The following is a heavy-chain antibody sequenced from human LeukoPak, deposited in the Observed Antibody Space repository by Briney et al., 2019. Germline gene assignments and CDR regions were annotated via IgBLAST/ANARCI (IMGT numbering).Heavy chain of an antibody. CDR1: GFTFSSFW. J-gene: IGHJ6*03. CDR2: IKQDGSEK. Sequence: GGSLRLSCAASGFTFSSFWMSGVRPAPGKGRGWGADIKQDGSEKYYVDSVKGRFTISRDNAKNSLYMQINSLSAEDTAVYYCARKYSSGWLYYYYYMDVWGKGTTVTVSS. CDR3: ARKYSSGWLYYYYYMDV. V-gene: IGHV3-7*01. D-gene: IGHD6-19*01.